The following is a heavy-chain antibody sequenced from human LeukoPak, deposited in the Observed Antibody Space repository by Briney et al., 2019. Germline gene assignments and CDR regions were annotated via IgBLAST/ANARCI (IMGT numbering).Heavy chain of an antibody. CDR1: GYTFTSYG. CDR3: ARDLGRWLQSWGFDY. CDR2: ISAYSGNT. Sequence: GASVKVSCKASGYTFTSYGISWVRQAPGQGLEWMGWISAYSGNTNYAQKLQGRVTMTTDTSTSTAYMELRSLRSDDTAVYYCARDLGRWLQSWGFDYWGQGTLVTVSS. J-gene: IGHJ4*02. V-gene: IGHV1-18*01. D-gene: IGHD5-24*01.